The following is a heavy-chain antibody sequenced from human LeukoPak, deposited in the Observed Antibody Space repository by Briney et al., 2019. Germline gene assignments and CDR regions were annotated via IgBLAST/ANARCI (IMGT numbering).Heavy chain of an antibody. CDR1: GFTFSSYA. J-gene: IGHJ4*02. Sequence: GGPLRLPCSASGFTFSSYAMHWVRQAPGKGLEYVSGISSNGGSTYYADSVKGTFTISRDNSKNTLYLQMSSLRAEDTAMYYCVKLSPYSGYDYWGQGTLVTVSS. V-gene: IGHV3-64D*09. CDR2: ISSNGGST. D-gene: IGHD5-12*01. CDR3: VKLSPYSGYDY.